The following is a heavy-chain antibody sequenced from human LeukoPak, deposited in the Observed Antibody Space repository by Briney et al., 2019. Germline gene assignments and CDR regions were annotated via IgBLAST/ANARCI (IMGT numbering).Heavy chain of an antibody. D-gene: IGHD5-18*01. Sequence: GGSLRLSCAASGFTFSSYGMHWVRQAPGKGLGWVAVIWYDGSNKYYADSVKGRFTISRDNSKNTLYLQMNSLRAEDTAVYYCASTGDTAMVNDAFDIWGQGTMVTVSS. V-gene: IGHV3-33*01. CDR3: ASTGDTAMVNDAFDI. J-gene: IGHJ3*02. CDR1: GFTFSSYG. CDR2: IWYDGSNK.